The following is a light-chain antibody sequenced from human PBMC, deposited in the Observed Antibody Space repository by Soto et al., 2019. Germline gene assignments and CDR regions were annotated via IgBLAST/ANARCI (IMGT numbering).Light chain of an antibody. Sequence: EIVLTQSPATLSLSPGERATLSCRVSPSVSSHLAWYQQKPGQAPRLLIYDASNRATGIPARFSGSGSGTDFTLTISSLEPEDFAVYYCQQRSNWPPAITFGQGTRL. CDR3: QQRSNWPPAIT. J-gene: IGKJ5*01. V-gene: IGKV3-11*01. CDR1: PSVSSH. CDR2: DAS.